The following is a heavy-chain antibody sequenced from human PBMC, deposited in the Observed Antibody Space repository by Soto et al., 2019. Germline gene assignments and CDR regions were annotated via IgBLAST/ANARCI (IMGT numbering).Heavy chain of an antibody. Sequence: SETLSLTCTVSGGSISSYYWSWIRQPPGKGLEWIGYIYYSGSTNYNPSLKSRVTISVDTPKNQFSLKLGSVTAADTAVYFCARHAREQLWFHFDYWGQGSLVTVSS. CDR2: IYYSGST. D-gene: IGHD5-18*01. CDR1: GGSISSYY. CDR3: ARHAREQLWFHFDY. V-gene: IGHV4-59*01. J-gene: IGHJ4*02.